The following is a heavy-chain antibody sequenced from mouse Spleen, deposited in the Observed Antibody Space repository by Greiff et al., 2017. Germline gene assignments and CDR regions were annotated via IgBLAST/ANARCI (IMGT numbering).Heavy chain of an antibody. CDR2: INPNNGGT. J-gene: IGHJ4*01. D-gene: IGHD2-1*01. CDR1: GYTFTDYN. V-gene: IGHV1-18*01. Sequence: EVQLQQSGPELVKPGASVKIPCKASGYTFTDYNMDWVKQSHGKSLEWIGDINPNNGGTIYNQKFKGKATLTVDKSSSTAYMELRSLTSEDTAVYYCARSIYYGNYDYAMDYWGQGTSVTVSS. CDR3: ARSIYYGNYDYAMDY.